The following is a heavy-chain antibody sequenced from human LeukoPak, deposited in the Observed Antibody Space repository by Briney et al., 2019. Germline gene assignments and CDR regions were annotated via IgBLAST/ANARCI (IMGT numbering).Heavy chain of an antibody. D-gene: IGHD3-10*01. J-gene: IGHJ4*02. V-gene: IGHV3-74*01. Sequence: GGSLRLSCAASGFTFSSYWMHWVRQAPGKGLVWVSRIHTDGTVTTYADSVRGRFTISRDNSKNTLYLQMNTLRAEDTAVHYCAKVAHYYGSGSYYEYYFDFWGQGTLVTVSS. CDR2: IHTDGTVT. CDR1: GFTFSSYW. CDR3: AKVAHYYGSGSYYEYYFDF.